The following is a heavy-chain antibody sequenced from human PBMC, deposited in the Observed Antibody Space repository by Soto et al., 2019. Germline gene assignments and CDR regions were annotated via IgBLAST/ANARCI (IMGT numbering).Heavy chain of an antibody. CDR1: GFTFSSYG. V-gene: IGHV3-30*18. CDR2: ISYDGSNK. Sequence: GGSLRLSCAASGFTFSSYGMHWVRQAPGKGLEWVAVISYDGSNKYYADSVKGRFTISRDNSKNTLYLQMNSLRAEDTAVYYCAKDRGGYDILTGSTYGMDVWGQGTTVTVSS. CDR3: AKDRGGYDILTGSTYGMDV. J-gene: IGHJ6*02. D-gene: IGHD3-9*01.